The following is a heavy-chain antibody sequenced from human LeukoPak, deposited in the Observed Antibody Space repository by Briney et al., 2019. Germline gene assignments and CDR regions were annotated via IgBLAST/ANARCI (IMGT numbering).Heavy chain of an antibody. CDR3: ASSGSTYDFQH. CDR1: GYSFTSYW. Sequence: GEALKISCKGSGYSFTSYWSDWWRQMPGKGLKWMGIIDPGDSDTRYSPSFQGQVTISADKSISTAYLQWSSLKASDTAMYYCASSGSTYDFQHWGQGTLVTVSS. J-gene: IGHJ1*01. D-gene: IGHD5-12*01. V-gene: IGHV5-51*01. CDR2: IDPGDSDT.